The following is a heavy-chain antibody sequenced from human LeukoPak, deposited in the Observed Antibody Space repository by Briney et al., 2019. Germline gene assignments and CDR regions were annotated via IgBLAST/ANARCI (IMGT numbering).Heavy chain of an antibody. Sequence: GGSLRLSCAASGFTFSNYWMHWVRQDPGKGLVWVSYINPDGSNTNYADSVKGRFTISRDNAKNALYLQMNSLRAEDTAVYYCXXDLHYGSADYWGQGTLVTVSS. J-gene: IGHJ4*02. CDR1: GFTFSNYW. CDR3: XXDLHYGSADY. D-gene: IGHD3-10*01. V-gene: IGHV3-74*01. CDR2: INPDGSNT.